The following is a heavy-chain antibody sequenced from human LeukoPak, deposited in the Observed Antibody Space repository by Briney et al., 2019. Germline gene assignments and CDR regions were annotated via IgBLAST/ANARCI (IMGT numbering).Heavy chain of an antibody. V-gene: IGHV3-23*03. CDR2: ISSGGSGI. CDR1: GGSISSSN. Sequence: GTLSLTCAVSGGSISSSNWWSWVRQAPGKGLEWVSGISSGGSGIYYADSVKGRFTISRDNSKNTLNLQMNSLRVEDTAVYYCAKKGLVGATDLRAFDYWGQGTLVTVSS. J-gene: IGHJ4*02. D-gene: IGHD1-26*01. CDR3: AKKGLVGATDLRAFDY.